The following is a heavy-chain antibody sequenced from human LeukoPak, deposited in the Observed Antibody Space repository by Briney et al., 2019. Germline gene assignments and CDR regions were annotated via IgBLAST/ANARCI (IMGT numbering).Heavy chain of an antibody. J-gene: IGHJ3*02. CDR2: ISSSGSTI. CDR3: AKSAAAGSLSDAFDI. V-gene: IGHV3-11*01. Sequence: GGSLRLSCAASGFTFSDYYMSWIRQAPGKGLEWVSYISSSGSTIYYADSVKGRFPISRDNAKNSLYLQMNSLRTEDTALYYCAKSAAAGSLSDAFDIWGQGTMVTVSS. D-gene: IGHD6-13*01. CDR1: GFTFSDYY.